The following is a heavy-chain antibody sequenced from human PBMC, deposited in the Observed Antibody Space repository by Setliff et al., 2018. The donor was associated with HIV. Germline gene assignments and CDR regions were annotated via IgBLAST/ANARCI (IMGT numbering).Heavy chain of an antibody. CDR2: IHTSGST. CDR1: GGSINSDSYY. CDR3: ARVSSSYFFLGAFDS. Sequence: SETLSLTCTVFGGSINSDSYYWTWIRQPAGKGLEWIGHIHTSGSTNYNPSLKSRVTISTDTSKNQFSLRMTSATATDTAFYFCARVSSSYFFLGAFDSWGQGTLVTVS. V-gene: IGHV4-61*09. D-gene: IGHD6-13*01. J-gene: IGHJ4*02.